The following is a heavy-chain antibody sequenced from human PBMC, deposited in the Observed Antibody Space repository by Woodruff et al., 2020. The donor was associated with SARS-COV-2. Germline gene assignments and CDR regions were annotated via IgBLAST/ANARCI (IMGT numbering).Heavy chain of an antibody. Sequence: GVRQAPGKGLEWVANIKQDGSEKYYVDSVKGRFTISRDNAKNSLYLQMNSLRAEDTAVYYCARDASLFVAYYYYYMDVWGK. D-gene: IGHD3-3*02. J-gene: IGHJ6*03. V-gene: IGHV3-7*01. CDR3: ARDASLFVAYYYYYMDV. CDR2: IKQDGSEK.